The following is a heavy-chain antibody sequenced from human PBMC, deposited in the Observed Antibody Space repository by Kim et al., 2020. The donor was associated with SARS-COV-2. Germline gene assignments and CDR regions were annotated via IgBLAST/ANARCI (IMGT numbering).Heavy chain of an antibody. V-gene: IGHV5-51*01. Sequence: GESLKISCKGSGYSFAGYWIGWVRQMPEKGLEWMGITYPGDYDTRYSPSFQGQVSISADKSISTAYLQWSSLKASDTAMYYCAIVYCGGDCSGGAGYFDYGGQGTLVTVSS. D-gene: IGHD2-21*02. CDR1: GYSFAGYW. J-gene: IGHJ4*02. CDR3: AIVYCGGDCSGGAGYFDY. CDR2: TYPGDYDT.